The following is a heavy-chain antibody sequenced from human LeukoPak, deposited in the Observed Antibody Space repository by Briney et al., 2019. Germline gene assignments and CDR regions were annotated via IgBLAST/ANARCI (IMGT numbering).Heavy chain of an antibody. V-gene: IGHV3-30*18. CDR2: ISYDGSNK. CDR1: GFTFSSYG. Sequence: GVSLRLSCAASGFTFSSYGMHWVRQAPGKGLEWVAVISYDGSNKYYADSVKGRFTISRDNSKNTLYLQMNSLRAEDTAVYYCAKDAFKDIVVVVAATYIDYWGQGTLVTVSS. D-gene: IGHD2-15*01. J-gene: IGHJ4*02. CDR3: AKDAFKDIVVVVAATYIDY.